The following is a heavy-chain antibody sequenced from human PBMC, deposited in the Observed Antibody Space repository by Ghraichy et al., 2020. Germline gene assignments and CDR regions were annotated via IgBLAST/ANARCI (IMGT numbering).Heavy chain of an antibody. Sequence: GESLNISCEASRFTFKDFWMNWVRQAPGNGLEWVANINNDGKETYYVESVEGRFTISRDNVKNSLYLQMNSLTVDDAAVYYCARAGTPGSVDYWGQGTPVIVSS. CDR3: ARAGTPGSVDY. D-gene: IGHD3-10*01. CDR1: RFTFKDFW. V-gene: IGHV3-7*03. CDR2: INNDGKET. J-gene: IGHJ4*02.